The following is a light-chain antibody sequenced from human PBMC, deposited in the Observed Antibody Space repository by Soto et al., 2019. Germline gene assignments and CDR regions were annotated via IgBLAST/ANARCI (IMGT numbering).Light chain of an antibody. CDR3: QQDNSYPQGT. CDR2: DAS. CDR1: QSISSW. Sequence: DIQMTQSPSTLSASVGDRVTITCRASQSISSWLAWYQQKPGKAPKLLIYDASSLESGVPSRFSGSGSGTEFTLTISSLQPDDFATYYCQQDNSYPQGTFGQGTKVEIK. J-gene: IGKJ1*01. V-gene: IGKV1-5*01.